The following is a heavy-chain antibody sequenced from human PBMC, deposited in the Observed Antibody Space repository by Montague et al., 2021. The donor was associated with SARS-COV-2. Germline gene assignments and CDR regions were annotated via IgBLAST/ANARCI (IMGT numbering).Heavy chain of an antibody. Sequence: TLSLTCAVYGGSFSDYCWSWIRQPPGKGLEWIGEINHSGSTNYNPSLRSRVTISVDTSKNQFSLKLSAVTAADTAVYYCARGAPTISMILVVMTGAGWYFDLWGRGTLVTVSS. V-gene: IGHV4-34*01. J-gene: IGHJ2*01. CDR3: ARGAPTISMILVVMTGAGWYFDL. CDR2: INHSGST. CDR1: GGSFSDYC. D-gene: IGHD3-22*01.